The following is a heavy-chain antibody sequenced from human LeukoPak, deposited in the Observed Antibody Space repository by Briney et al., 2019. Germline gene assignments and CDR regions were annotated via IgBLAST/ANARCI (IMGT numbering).Heavy chain of an antibody. CDR2: IPYSVSP. V-gene: IGHV4-59*01. CDR3: ARSPERWYSYGSYTYYYMDV. D-gene: IGHD5-18*01. J-gene: IGHJ6*03. Sequence: PSQTLSLTCSVSGRSISSYYWNWIRQPPGKGLEWIGSIPYSVSPNYNPSLESRVTISVDTSKNQISRKVSSVIGADTAIYYCARSPERWYSYGSYTYYYMDVWGKGTTVTVSS. CDR1: GRSISSYY.